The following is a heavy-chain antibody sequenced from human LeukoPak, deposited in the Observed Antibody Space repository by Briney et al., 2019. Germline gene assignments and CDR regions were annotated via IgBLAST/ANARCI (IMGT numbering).Heavy chain of an antibody. D-gene: IGHD2-8*02. Sequence: GGSLRLSCAASGFTYSSYEMNWVRQAPGKGLEWVSYISSSGSTIYYADSVRGRFTISRDNSKSTLSLQMNSLRAEDTAIYYCATYRQVLLPFESWGQGTLVTVSS. CDR3: ATYRQVLLPFES. V-gene: IGHV3-48*03. CDR2: ISSSGSTI. J-gene: IGHJ4*02. CDR1: GFTYSSYE.